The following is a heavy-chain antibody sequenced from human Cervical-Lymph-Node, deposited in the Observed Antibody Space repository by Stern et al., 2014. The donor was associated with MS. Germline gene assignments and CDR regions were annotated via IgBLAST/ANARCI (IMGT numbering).Heavy chain of an antibody. V-gene: IGHV3-64D*06. CDR3: VRGGATILNWFDL. Sequence: EVQLEESGGRLVQPGGSLRLSCSASGFVFSTYAMHWVRQAPGKGLQSVAIISSNAESTHYADSVKGRFTISRDNSKNTLFLQMSSLRPEDTAVYYCVRGGATILNWFDLWGQGTLVTVSS. CDR1: GFVFSTYA. CDR2: ISSNAEST. D-gene: IGHD1-26*01. J-gene: IGHJ5*02.